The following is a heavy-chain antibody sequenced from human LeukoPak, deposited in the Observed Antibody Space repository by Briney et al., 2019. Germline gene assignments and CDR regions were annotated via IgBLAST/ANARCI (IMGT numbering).Heavy chain of an antibody. CDR1: GFSFSDYY. CDR2: IRHRRDGYTT. J-gene: IGHJ4*02. D-gene: IGHD7-27*01. Sequence: GGSLRLSCVASGFSFSDYYMDWVRQGPGKGLEWVGRIRHRRDGYTTDYAASVKGRFRISRDDSENSVYLQMNSLKTDYTALYYCVRDYWGLDYWGPGTLVTVSS. CDR3: VRDYWGLDY. V-gene: IGHV3-72*01.